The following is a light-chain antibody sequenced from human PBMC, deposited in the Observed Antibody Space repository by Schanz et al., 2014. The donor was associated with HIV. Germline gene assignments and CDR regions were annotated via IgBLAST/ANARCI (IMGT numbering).Light chain of an antibody. CDR1: NNDIGSYTY. Sequence: QSALTQPASVSGSPGQSITVSCTGTNNDIGSYTYVAWYQQHPGKAPKVVVYGVFDRPSGVSNRFSGSKSGNTASLTISGLQAEDEGDYYCCSCTNTNTWVFGGGTKLTVL. J-gene: IGLJ3*02. CDR2: GVF. CDR3: CSCTNTNTWV. V-gene: IGLV2-14*03.